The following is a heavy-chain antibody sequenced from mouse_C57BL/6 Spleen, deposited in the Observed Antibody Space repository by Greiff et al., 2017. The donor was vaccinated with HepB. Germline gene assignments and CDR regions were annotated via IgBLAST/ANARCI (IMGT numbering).Heavy chain of an antibody. CDR3: TVYGYDVVYAMDY. J-gene: IGHJ4*01. CDR1: GFNIKDYY. Sequence: EVKVVESGAELVRPGASVKLSCTASGFNIKDYYMHWVKQRPEQGLEWIGRIDPEDGDTEYAPKFQGKATMTADTSSNTAYLQLSSLTSEDTAVYYCTVYGYDVVYAMDYWGQGTSVTVSS. CDR2: IDPEDGDT. D-gene: IGHD2-2*01. V-gene: IGHV14-1*01.